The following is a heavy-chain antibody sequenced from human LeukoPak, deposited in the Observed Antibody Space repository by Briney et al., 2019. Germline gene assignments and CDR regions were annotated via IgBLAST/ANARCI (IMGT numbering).Heavy chain of an antibody. CDR1: GGSISSSSYY. J-gene: IGHJ3*02. D-gene: IGHD6-6*01. CDR3: ATEYSTTNAFDI. CDR2: IYYSGST. Sequence: SETLSLTCTVSGGSISSSSYYWDWIRQSPGKGLEWIGYIYYSGSTNYNPSLKSRVTISVDTSKNQFSLKLSSVTAADTAVYYCATEYSTTNAFDIWGQGTMVTVSS. V-gene: IGHV4-61*05.